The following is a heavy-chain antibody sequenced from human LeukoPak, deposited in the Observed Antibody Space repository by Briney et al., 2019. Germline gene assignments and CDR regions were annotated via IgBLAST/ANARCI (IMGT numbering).Heavy chain of an antibody. D-gene: IGHD6-19*01. V-gene: IGHV3-23*01. Sequence: GGSLRLSCAASGFTFSNYAMSWVRQAPGKGLEWVSTISDGGGSTYYADSVKGRFTISRDNAKNTLYLQMNSLRAEDTAMYYCARDWLGTVDAFDIWGQGTMVTVSS. CDR1: GFTFSNYA. CDR3: ARDWLGTVDAFDI. J-gene: IGHJ3*02. CDR2: ISDGGGST.